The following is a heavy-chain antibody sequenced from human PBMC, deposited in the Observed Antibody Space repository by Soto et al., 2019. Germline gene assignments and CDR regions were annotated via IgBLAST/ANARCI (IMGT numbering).Heavy chain of an antibody. D-gene: IGHD2-21*02. V-gene: IGHV4-31*03. CDR3: ARARVTRLSPTFDY. CDR1: GGSISSGGYY. Sequence: SETLSLTCTVSGGSISSGGYYWSWIRQHPGKGLEWIGYIYYSGSTYYNPSLKSRVTISVDTSKNQFSLKLSSVTAADTAVYYCARARVTRLSPTFDYWGQGTLVTVSS. J-gene: IGHJ4*02. CDR2: IYYSGST.